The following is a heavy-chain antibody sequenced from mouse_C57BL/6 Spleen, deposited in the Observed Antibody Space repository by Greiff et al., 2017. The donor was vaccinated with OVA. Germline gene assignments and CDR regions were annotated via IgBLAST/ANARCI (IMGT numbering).Heavy chain of an antibody. CDR2: ISNGGGST. CDR3: ARQDYGYAMDY. D-gene: IGHD1-1*01. CDR1: GFTFSDYY. V-gene: IGHV5-12*01. Sequence: EVKLMESGGGLVQPGGSLKLSCAASGFTFSDYYMYWVRQTPEKRLEWVAYISNGGGSTYYPDTVKGRFTISRDNAKNTLYLQMSRLKSEDTAMYYCARQDYGYAMDYWGQGTSVTVSS. J-gene: IGHJ4*01.